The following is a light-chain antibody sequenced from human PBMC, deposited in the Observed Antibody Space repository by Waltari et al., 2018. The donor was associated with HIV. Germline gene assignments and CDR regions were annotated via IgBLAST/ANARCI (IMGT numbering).Light chain of an antibody. CDR1: SSSVGPYDL. V-gene: IGLV2-23*01. Sequence: QSALTQPASGSGSPGRSIPISCTGTSSSVGPYDLVSWYQQHPDKAPKLMIYEGIKRPSGVSNRFSGSKSGTTASLTISGLQAEDEAYYYCAAWDDSLKGVVFGGGTKLTVL. J-gene: IGLJ2*01. CDR2: EGI. CDR3: AAWDDSLKGVV.